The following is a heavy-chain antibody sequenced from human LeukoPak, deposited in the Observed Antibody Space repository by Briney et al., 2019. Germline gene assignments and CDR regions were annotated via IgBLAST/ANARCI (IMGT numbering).Heavy chain of an antibody. J-gene: IGHJ4*02. Sequence: GRSLRLSCAASGFTFSSYWMSWVRQVPGEGLECVANINQDGHENHYVDSVKGRFTISRDDVQNSLYLQMNSLRADDTAVYYCARGGRYYLGYWGQGTLVTVSS. CDR2: INQDGHEN. V-gene: IGHV3-7*01. CDR1: GFTFSSYW. CDR3: ARGGRYYLGY.